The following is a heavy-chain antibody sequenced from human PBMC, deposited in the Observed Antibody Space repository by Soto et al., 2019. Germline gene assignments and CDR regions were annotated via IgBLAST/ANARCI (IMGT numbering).Heavy chain of an antibody. V-gene: IGHV5-51*01. D-gene: IGHD2-2*01. Sequence: GESLKISCKGSGYSFTSYWIGWVRQMPGKGLEWMGIIYPGDSDTRYSPSFQGQVTISADKSISTAYLQWSSLKASDTAMYYCARVAGGCSSTSCYYYYGMDVCGQGTTVNVSS. CDR3: ARVAGGCSSTSCYYYYGMDV. CDR2: IYPGDSDT. J-gene: IGHJ6*02. CDR1: GYSFTSYW.